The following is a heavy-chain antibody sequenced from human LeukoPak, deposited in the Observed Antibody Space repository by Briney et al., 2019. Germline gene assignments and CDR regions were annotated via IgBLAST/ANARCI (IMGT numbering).Heavy chain of an antibody. Sequence: GGSLRLSCAASGFTFSSYWMSWVRQAPGKGLEWVANIKQDGSEKYYVDSVKGRFTISRDNAKNTLYLQMNSLRAEDTAVYYCAKSHLSMGVYFDYWGQGTLVTVSS. CDR3: AKSHLSMGVYFDY. J-gene: IGHJ4*02. V-gene: IGHV3-7*03. CDR1: GFTFSSYW. CDR2: IKQDGSEK. D-gene: IGHD2/OR15-2a*01.